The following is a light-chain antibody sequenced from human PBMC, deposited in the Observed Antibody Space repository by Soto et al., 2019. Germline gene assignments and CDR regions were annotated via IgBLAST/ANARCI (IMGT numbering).Light chain of an antibody. CDR1: QSVSGW. CDR2: AAS. Sequence: DIRMTQSASTLSASVGDTVTVTCRASQSVSGWLAWYQQKPGKAPKLLIYAASTLQSGVPSRFSGSGSGTDFTLTISSLQPEDFAVYYCQQYGSSPWTFGQGTKVDIK. CDR3: QQYGSSPWT. J-gene: IGKJ1*01. V-gene: IGKV1-5*01.